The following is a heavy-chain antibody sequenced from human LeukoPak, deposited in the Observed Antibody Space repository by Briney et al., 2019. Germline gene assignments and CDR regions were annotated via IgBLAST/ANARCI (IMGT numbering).Heavy chain of an antibody. CDR1: GFTFSSYA. Sequence: GGSLRLSCAASGFTFSSYAMSWVRQAPGMGLEWVSSIGSSGDITYYADSVKGRFTISRDNSKNTLYLQMNSLRAEDTAIYYCARDGAVDILTGYGAFYIWGQGTMVIVS. D-gene: IGHD3-9*01. V-gene: IGHV3-23*01. CDR2: IGSSGDIT. J-gene: IGHJ3*02. CDR3: ARDGAVDILTGYGAFYI.